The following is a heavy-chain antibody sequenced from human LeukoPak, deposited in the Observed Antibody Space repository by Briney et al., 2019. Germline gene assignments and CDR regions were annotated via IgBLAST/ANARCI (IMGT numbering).Heavy chain of an antibody. V-gene: IGHV3-21*04. CDR1: GFTFSSYS. Sequence: GGSLRLSCAASGFTFSSYSMNWVRQAPGKGLEWVSSISSSSSYIYYADSVKGRFTISRENSRNTLYLHMSTLRAEDTALYYCAKDGRGAYSYGSYLDYWGQGVLVTVSS. J-gene: IGHJ4*02. CDR3: AKDGRGAYSYGSYLDY. D-gene: IGHD5-18*01. CDR2: ISSSSSYI.